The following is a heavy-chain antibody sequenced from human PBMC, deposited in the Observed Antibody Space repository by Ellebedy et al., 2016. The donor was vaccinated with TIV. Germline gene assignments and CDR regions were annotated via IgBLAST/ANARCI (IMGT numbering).Heavy chain of an antibody. CDR2: IHQDGSDK. V-gene: IGHV3-7*03. J-gene: IGHJ4*02. D-gene: IGHD3-16*01. Sequence: GESLMISCAASGFTFSNYYMTWVRQAPGKGLEWVANIHQDGSDKHYVDSVKGRFTISRDNAKNSPYLQMNSLRAEDTAVYYCAQRGADYWGQGTPVTVSS. CDR1: GFTFSNYY. CDR3: AQRGADY.